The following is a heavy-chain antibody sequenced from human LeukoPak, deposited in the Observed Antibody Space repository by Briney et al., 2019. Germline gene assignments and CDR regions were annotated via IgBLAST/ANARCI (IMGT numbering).Heavy chain of an antibody. J-gene: IGHJ4*02. CDR1: GFTFSSYA. CDR3: TTDPIVVVVAATYY. D-gene: IGHD2-15*01. V-gene: IGHV3-30*04. CDR2: ISYDGSNK. Sequence: PGGSLRLSCAASGFTFSSYAMHWVRQAPGKGLEGVAVISYDGSNKYYADSVKGRFTISRDNSKNTLYLQMNSLKTEDTAVYYCTTDPIVVVVAATYYWGQGTLVTVSS.